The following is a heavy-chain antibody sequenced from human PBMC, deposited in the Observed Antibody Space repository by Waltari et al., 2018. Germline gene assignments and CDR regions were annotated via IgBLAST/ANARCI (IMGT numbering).Heavy chain of an antibody. Sequence: QVQLVQSGAEVMKPGASVKVSCKASGYTFTSYDINWVRQATEKGLEWMGWLNPNSRNTGYAQKFMGRVGMTRDTSRGTVYMELSSLRSEDTAVYYCARVDGERNSYYYYGMDVWGQGTTVTVSS. J-gene: IGHJ6*02. CDR3: ARVDGERNSYYYYGMDV. CDR2: LNPNSRNT. CDR1: GYTFTSYD. D-gene: IGHD4-17*01. V-gene: IGHV1-8*01.